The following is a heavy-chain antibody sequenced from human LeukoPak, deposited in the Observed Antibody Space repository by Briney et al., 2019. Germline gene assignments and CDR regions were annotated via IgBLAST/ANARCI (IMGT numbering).Heavy chain of an antibody. CDR3: AKTYMWSIDVFHI. Sequence: QSGGSLRLSCAASGFTFSNYAMSWVRQAPGKGLEWVSGITARADSTYYADSVKGRVTVSRDNSKNTLFLQLNSLRAEDAAVYYCAKTYMWSIDVFHIWGQGTMVTVSS. J-gene: IGHJ3*02. V-gene: IGHV3-23*01. D-gene: IGHD2-8*02. CDR2: ITARADST. CDR1: GFTFSNYA.